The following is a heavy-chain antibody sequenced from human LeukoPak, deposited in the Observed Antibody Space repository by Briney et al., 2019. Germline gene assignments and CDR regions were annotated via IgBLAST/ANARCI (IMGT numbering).Heavy chain of an antibody. CDR1: GGSISSYY. CDR3: ARGITLSGVVLYFDY. CDR2: IYYSGST. Sequence: SETLSLTCTVSGGSISSYYWSWIRQPPGKGLEWIGYIYYSGSTNYNPSLKSRVTISVDTSKNQFSLKLSSVTAADTAVYYCARGITLSGVVLYFDYWGQGTLVTVSS. D-gene: IGHD3-3*01. J-gene: IGHJ4*02. V-gene: IGHV4-59*01.